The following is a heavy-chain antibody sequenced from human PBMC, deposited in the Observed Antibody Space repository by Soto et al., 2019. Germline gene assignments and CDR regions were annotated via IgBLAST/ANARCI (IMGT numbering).Heavy chain of an antibody. V-gene: IGHV3-23*01. J-gene: IGHJ6*02. CDR2: MSGSGGST. D-gene: IGHD3-10*01. CDR3: AKAAGTMVRGVITDYYYYGMDV. CDR1: GFTFSSYA. Sequence: DVQLLESWGGLVQPGGSLRLSCAASGFTFSSYAMRWVRQAPGKGLEWVSAMSGSGGSTYYADYVKGRFTISRDNSKNTLVPQMASMRAEDTAVYYCAKAAGTMVRGVITDYYYYGMDVWGQGTTVTVSS.